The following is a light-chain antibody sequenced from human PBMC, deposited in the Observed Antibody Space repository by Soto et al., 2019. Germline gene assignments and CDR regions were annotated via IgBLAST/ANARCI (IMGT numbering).Light chain of an antibody. Sequence: QSVLTQPPSASGSPGQSVTISCTGTGSDVGDYNYVSWYQQHPGKAPKLMIYEVSKRPSGVPDRFSGSKSGNTASLTVSGLQAGDEANYYCSSYTGSSYVFGTGTKLTVL. CDR1: GSDVGDYNY. V-gene: IGLV2-8*01. CDR2: EVS. CDR3: SSYTGSSYV. J-gene: IGLJ1*01.